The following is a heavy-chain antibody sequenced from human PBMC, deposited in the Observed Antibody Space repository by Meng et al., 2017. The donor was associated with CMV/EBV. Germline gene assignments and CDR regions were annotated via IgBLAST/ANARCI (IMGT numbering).Heavy chain of an antibody. Sequence: GGSLRLSCAASGFTFDDYAIHWVRQAPGKGLEWVSGISWNSGSIGYADSVKGRFTISRDNAQNSLYLQMNSLRAEDTALYYCAKDSCSSTSCYIWFDPWGQGTLVTVSS. CDR1: GFTFDDYA. V-gene: IGHV3-9*01. CDR3: AKDSCSSTSCYIWFDP. J-gene: IGHJ5*02. CDR2: ISWNSGSI. D-gene: IGHD2-2*02.